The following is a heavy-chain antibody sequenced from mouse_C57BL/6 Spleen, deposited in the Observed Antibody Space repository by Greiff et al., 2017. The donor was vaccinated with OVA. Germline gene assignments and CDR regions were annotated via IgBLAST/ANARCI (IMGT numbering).Heavy chain of an antibody. CDR3: TLYGDDERGFAY. J-gene: IGHJ3*01. D-gene: IGHD2-2*01. CDR2: IDPENGDT. Sequence: VQLQQSGAELVRPGASVKLSCTASGFNIKDAYMHWVKQRPEQGLEWIGWIDPENGDTEYASKFQGKATITAGTSSNTAYLQLSSLTSEDTAVYYCTLYGDDERGFAYWGQGTLVTVSA. V-gene: IGHV14-4*01. CDR1: GFNIKDAY.